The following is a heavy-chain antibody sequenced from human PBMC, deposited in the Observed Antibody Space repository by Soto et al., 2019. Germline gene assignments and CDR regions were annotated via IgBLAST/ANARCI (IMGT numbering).Heavy chain of an antibody. V-gene: IGHV1-69*13. J-gene: IGHJ6*02. CDR1: GGTFSSYA. CDR3: ARDRCSSTSCYTGYYYGMDV. D-gene: IGHD2-2*02. CDR2: IIPIFGTA. Sequence: ASVKVSCKASGGTFSSYAISWVRQAPGQGLEWMGGIIPIFGTANYAQKFQGRVTITADESTSTAYMELSSLRSEDTAVYYCARDRCSSTSCYTGYYYGMDVWGQGTTVTVSS.